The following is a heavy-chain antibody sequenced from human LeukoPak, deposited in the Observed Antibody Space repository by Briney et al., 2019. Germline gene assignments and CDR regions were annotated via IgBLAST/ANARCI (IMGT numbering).Heavy chain of an antibody. D-gene: IGHD2-8*02. CDR3: VKAGTGCCTGGKCYRPFDF. Sequence: PGGSLRLSSAASGFTVSPSYMSWVRQAPGKGLEWVSGVGVTNDYVAYADSVKGRFSISRDNAKNSLYLQMNSLRAEDTALYHCVKAGTGCCTGGKCYRPFDFWGQGALVTVSS. V-gene: IGHV3-11*03. J-gene: IGHJ4*02. CDR2: VGVTNDYV. CDR1: GFTVSPSY.